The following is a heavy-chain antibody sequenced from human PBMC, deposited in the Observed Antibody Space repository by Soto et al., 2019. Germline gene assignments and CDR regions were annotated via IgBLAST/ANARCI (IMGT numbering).Heavy chain of an antibody. V-gene: IGHV1-8*01. CDR2: MNPNSGNT. J-gene: IGHJ6*02. D-gene: IGHD3-3*01. CDR3: ARGKGITIFGVVRNYGMDV. Sequence: ASVKVSCKASGYTFTSYDINWVRQATGQGLEWMGWMNPNSGNTGYAQKFQGRVTMTRNTSISTAYMELSSLRSEDTAVYYCARGKGITIFGVVRNYGMDVWAKGPRSPSP. CDR1: GYTFTSYD.